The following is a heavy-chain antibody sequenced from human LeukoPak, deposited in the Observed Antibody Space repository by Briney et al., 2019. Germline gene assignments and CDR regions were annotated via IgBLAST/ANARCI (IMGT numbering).Heavy chain of an antibody. CDR2: IVFDSGNT. J-gene: IGHJ4*02. Sequence: SVNVSYKASGFTFTNSALQWVRQPRGQRLEWIGWIVFDSGNTNYTQKLQERVTITRDMSTSTAYMELSSLRSEDTAVYYCAAHKGHYDILTGYHPFDYWGQGTLVTVSS. D-gene: IGHD3-9*01. CDR3: AAHKGHYDILTGYHPFDY. CDR1: GFTFTNSA. V-gene: IGHV1-58*01.